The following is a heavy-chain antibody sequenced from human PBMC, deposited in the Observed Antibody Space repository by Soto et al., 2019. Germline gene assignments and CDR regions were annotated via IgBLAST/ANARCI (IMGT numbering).Heavy chain of an antibody. D-gene: IGHD4-17*01. J-gene: IGHJ3*02. CDR3: ARAYDYGDPRDALDT. V-gene: IGHV4-34*01. CDR2: VKHSGGT. CDR1: GGSFSGYY. Sequence: QVQLQQWGAGLLKPSETLSLTCAVYGGSFSGYYWNWVRQPPGKGLEWIGKVKHSGGTHYNPSLKFRVFISVDTSKSQVSLRLTSVTAADTAVYYCARAYDYGDPRDALDTWGQGTMVTVSS.